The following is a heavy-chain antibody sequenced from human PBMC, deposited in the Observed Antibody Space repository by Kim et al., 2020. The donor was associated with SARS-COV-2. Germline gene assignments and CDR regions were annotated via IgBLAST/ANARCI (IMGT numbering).Heavy chain of an antibody. D-gene: IGHD3-22*01. Sequence: DSVKGRFTIARDNAKNSLYLKMNSLRAEDTAVYYCARDRAYYDSSGYYGYWGQGTLVTVSS. CDR3: ARDRAYYDSSGYYGY. V-gene: IGHV3-21*01. J-gene: IGHJ4*02.